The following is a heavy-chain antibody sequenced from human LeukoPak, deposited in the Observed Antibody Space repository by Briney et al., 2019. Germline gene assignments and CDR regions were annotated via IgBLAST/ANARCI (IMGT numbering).Heavy chain of an antibody. D-gene: IGHD2-2*01. CDR1: GGSFSGYY. CDR3: ARGDILLVPAAMTGSNWSDP. J-gene: IGHJ5*02. V-gene: IGHV4-34*01. Sequence: SETLSLTCAVYGGSFSGYYWSWIRQPPGKGLEWIGEINHSGSTNYNPSLKSRVTISVDTSKNQFSLKLSSVTAADTAVYYCARGDILLVPAAMTGSNWSDPWGQGTLVTVSS. CDR2: INHSGST.